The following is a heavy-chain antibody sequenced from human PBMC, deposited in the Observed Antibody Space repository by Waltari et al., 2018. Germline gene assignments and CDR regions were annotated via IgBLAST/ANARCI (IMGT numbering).Heavy chain of an antibody. Sequence: QVQLQQWGAGLFKPSETLSLTCAVYGGTFSGYYWRWIRQPPGKGLEWIGEINHSGSTNYNPSLKSRVTISVDTSKNQFSLKLSSVTAADTAVYYCARGQRIAARREVDYWGQGTLVTVSS. CDR1: GGTFSGYY. J-gene: IGHJ4*02. V-gene: IGHV4-34*01. D-gene: IGHD6-6*01. CDR2: INHSGST. CDR3: ARGQRIAARREVDY.